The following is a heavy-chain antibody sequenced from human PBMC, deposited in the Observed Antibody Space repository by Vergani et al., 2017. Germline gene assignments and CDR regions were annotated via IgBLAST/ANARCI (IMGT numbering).Heavy chain of an antibody. CDR3: ASGVLDSTYRHNWFGP. D-gene: IGHD3/OR15-3a*01. Sequence: QEQLVQSGAEVRKPGASVKVSCKASGYTFTSFDINWVRLATGQGLDWMGWMNPKSGNTAYAAKFKGRITMTRDSSTDTAYMEMKSLRSEDTAIYFCASGVLDSTYRHNWFGPWGQGTVVTVSS. V-gene: IGHV1-8*01. CDR1: GYTFTSFD. J-gene: IGHJ5*02. CDR2: MNPKSGNT.